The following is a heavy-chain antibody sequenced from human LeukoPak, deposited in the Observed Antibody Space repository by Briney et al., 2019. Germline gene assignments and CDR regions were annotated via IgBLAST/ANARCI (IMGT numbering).Heavy chain of an antibody. CDR2: IYYNGNT. V-gene: IGHV4-59*01. Sequence: PSGTLSLTCTVSGASISSSYWSWIRQPPGKRLEWIGFIYYNGNTNSNPSLKSRVTISVDTSKNQFSLKLSSVTATDTAVYYCVRGNYDNRGYSNAFDIWGQGAMATVSS. CDR1: GASISSSY. CDR3: VRGNYDNRGYSNAFDI. J-gene: IGHJ3*02. D-gene: IGHD3-22*01.